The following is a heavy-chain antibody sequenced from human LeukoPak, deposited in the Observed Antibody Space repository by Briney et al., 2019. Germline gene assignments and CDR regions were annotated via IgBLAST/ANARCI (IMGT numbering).Heavy chain of an antibody. D-gene: IGHD2-8*01. J-gene: IGHJ4*02. CDR3: ARDNGAKQFDY. Sequence: PGGSLRLSCAVSGHTFSSSWMDWVRQAPGKGLEWVSSIGSNISYIYYADSMKGRFTISRDNPKNSLYLQMNSLSAEDTAVYYCARDNGAKQFDYWGQGTLVIVSA. CDR2: IGSNISYI. CDR1: GHTFSSSW. V-gene: IGHV3-21*01.